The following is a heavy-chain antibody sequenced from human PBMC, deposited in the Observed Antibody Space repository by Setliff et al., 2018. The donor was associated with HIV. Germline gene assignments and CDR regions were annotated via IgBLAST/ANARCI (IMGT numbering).Heavy chain of an antibody. V-gene: IGHV3-48*04. CDR1: GFTFSSYS. CDR2: INSGGTI. J-gene: IGHJ4*02. Sequence: GGSLRLSCAASGFTFSSYSMNWVRQAPGKGLEWVSYINSGGTIYYADSVKGRFTISRDNAKNSLYLQMNSLRAEDTAVYYCARDSSSWYEFYFDCWGQGTLVTVSS. D-gene: IGHD6-13*01. CDR3: ARDSSSWYEFYFDC.